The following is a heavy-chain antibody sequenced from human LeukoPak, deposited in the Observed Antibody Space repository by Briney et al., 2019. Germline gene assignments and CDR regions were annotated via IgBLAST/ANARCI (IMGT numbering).Heavy chain of an antibody. J-gene: IGHJ2*01. V-gene: IGHV4-30-2*01. Sequence: PSETLSLTCTVSGGSISSGGYYWSWIRQPPGKGLEWIGYIYHSGSTYYNPSLKSRVTISVDRSKNQFSLKLSSVTAADTAVYYCARADSGSYLTHWYFDLWGRGTLVTVSS. CDR2: IYHSGST. CDR1: GGSISSGGYY. CDR3: ARADSGSYLTHWYFDL. D-gene: IGHD1-26*01.